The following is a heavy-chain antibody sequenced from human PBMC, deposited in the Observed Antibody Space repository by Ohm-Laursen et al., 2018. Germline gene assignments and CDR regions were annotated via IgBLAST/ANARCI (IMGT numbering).Heavy chain of an antibody. D-gene: IGHD4-17*01. CDR3: AKGKYGDYDLGAFDI. Sequence: SLRLSCAASGFTFTTYVMHWVRQAPGKGLEWVAAISDDGTNKYYAGSVKGRFTISRDNSKNTLYLQMNSLRAGDTALYYCAKGKYGDYDLGAFDIWGQGTMVTVSS. V-gene: IGHV3-30*18. CDR2: ISDDGTNK. CDR1: GFTFTTYV. J-gene: IGHJ3*02.